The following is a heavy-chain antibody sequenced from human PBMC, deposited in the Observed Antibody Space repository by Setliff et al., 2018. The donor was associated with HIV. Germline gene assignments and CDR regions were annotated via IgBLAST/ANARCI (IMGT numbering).Heavy chain of an antibody. CDR1: GGSIRSSNYY. CDR3: ARPLTTSYNFWGDALSI. D-gene: IGHD3-3*01. J-gene: IGHJ3*02. V-gene: IGHV4-39*01. Sequence: SETLSLTCTVSGGSIRSSNYYWGGIRQPPGKGLEWIGHIYYTGSTYYNPSLKSRCTISVVTSKNQFSLKLTSVTAADTAVYFCARPLTTSYNFWGDALSIWGQGTMVTVSS. CDR2: IYYTGST.